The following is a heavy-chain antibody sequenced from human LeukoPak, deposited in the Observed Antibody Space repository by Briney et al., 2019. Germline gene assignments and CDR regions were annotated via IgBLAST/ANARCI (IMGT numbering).Heavy chain of an antibody. D-gene: IGHD1-26*01. CDR3: TRGGIVGAYRH. CDR2: FVPTFETT. Sequence: SVKVSCKASGYTFTSYGISWVRQAPGQGLEWMGGFVPTFETTNTAQKFQGRVTFTADESTTTAYMELSSLTFEDTALYYCTRGGIVGAYRHWGQGTLVTVSS. J-gene: IGHJ4*02. CDR1: GYTFTSYG. V-gene: IGHV1-69*13.